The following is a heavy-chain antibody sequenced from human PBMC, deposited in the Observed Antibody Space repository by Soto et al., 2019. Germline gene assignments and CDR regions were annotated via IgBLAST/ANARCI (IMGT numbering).Heavy chain of an antibody. Sequence: GGSLRLSCAASGFTFSDYYMSWIRQAPGKGLEWVSYISSSSSYTNYADSVKGRFTISRDNAKNSLYLQMNSLRAEDTAVYYCARDLCDRVLLWFGELDYYGMDVWGQGTTVTVSS. D-gene: IGHD3-10*01. J-gene: IGHJ6*02. CDR3: ARDLCDRVLLWFGELDYYGMDV. V-gene: IGHV3-11*05. CDR1: GFTFSDYY. CDR2: ISSSSSYT.